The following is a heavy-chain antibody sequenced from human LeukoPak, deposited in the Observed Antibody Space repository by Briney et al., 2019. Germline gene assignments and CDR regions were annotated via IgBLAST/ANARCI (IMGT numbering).Heavy chain of an antibody. Sequence: SETLSLTCAVYGGSFSGYYWSWIRQPPGKGLEWIGEINHSGSTNYNPSLKSRVTISVDTSKNQFSLKLSSVTAADTAVYYCARVPLRYFDWSRMDVWGQGTTVTISS. CDR2: INHSGST. CDR1: GGSFSGYY. J-gene: IGHJ6*02. V-gene: IGHV4-34*01. D-gene: IGHD3-9*01. CDR3: ARVPLRYFDWSRMDV.